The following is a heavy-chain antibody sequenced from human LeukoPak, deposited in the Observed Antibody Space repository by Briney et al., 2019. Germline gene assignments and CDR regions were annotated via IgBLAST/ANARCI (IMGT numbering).Heavy chain of an antibody. V-gene: IGHV1-2*02. D-gene: IGHD1-1*01. CDR2: INPNSGNT. J-gene: IGHJ4*02. CDR3: AREMRPATTTLVAY. CDR1: GYIFTDYW. Sequence: ASVQVSCKAPGYIFTDYWIHWVRQAPGQGLEWMGFINPNSGNTNYAQKFQGRVTMTRDTSINTAYMELNGLTGDDTAVYYCAREMRPATTTLVAYWGQGTLVTVSS.